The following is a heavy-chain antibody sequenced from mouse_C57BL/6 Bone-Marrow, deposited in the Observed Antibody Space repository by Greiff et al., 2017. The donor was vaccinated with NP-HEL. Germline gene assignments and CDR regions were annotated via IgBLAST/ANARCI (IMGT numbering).Heavy chain of an antibody. Sequence: EVTLVESEGGLVQPGSSMKLSCTASGFTFSDYYMAWVRQVPEKGLEWVANINYDGSSTYYLDSLKSRFIISRDNAKNILYLQMSSLKSEDTATYYCARGTAQATYAMDYWGQGTSVTVSS. CDR1: GFTFSDYY. J-gene: IGHJ4*01. D-gene: IGHD3-2*02. CDR3: ARGTAQATYAMDY. CDR2: INYDGSST. V-gene: IGHV5-16*01.